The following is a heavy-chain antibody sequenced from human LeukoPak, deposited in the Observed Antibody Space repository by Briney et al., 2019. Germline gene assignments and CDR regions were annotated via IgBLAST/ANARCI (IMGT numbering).Heavy chain of an antibody. Sequence: PGGSLRLSCAASGFTFSSYWMHWVRQAPGKGLVWVSRINADGSTTNYADSVKGRFTISRDNDKKLVFLQMNSLRVDDTAVYYGAGVAPSYYYYMDAWGNGTTVIVSS. CDR2: INADGSTT. V-gene: IGHV3-74*01. CDR1: GFTFSSYW. CDR3: AGVAPSYYYYMDA. J-gene: IGHJ6*03.